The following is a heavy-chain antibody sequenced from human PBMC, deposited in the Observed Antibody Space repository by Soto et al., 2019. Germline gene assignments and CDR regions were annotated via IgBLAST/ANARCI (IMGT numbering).Heavy chain of an antibody. J-gene: IGHJ6*02. CDR2: IYYSGST. V-gene: IGHV4-39*01. Sequence: SETLSLTCTVSGGSISSSSYYWGWIRQPPGKGLEWIGSIYYSGSTYYNPSLKSRVTISVDTSKNQFSLKLSSVTAADTAVYYCARLNVCSSTSCYNLDYGMDVWGQGTTVT. CDR3: ARLNVCSSTSCYNLDYGMDV. CDR1: GGSISSSSYY. D-gene: IGHD2-2*02.